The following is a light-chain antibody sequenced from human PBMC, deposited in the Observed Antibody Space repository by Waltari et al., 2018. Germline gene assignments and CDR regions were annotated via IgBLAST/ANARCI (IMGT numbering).Light chain of an antibody. CDR2: EVS. J-gene: IGLJ1*01. Sequence: QSALTQPASVSGSPGQSITISCSGTDSDVGSYDLVSWYQHHPGKAPHLIIYEVSNRHSGISKRFSASKSGNTAALTISGLQAEDEADYYCSSYTTSSAPGVFGTGTRVTVL. CDR3: SSYTTSSAPGV. CDR1: DSDVGSYDL. V-gene: IGLV2-14*01.